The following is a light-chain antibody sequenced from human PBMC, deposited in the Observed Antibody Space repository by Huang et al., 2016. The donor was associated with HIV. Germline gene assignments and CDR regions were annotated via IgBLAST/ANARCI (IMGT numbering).Light chain of an antibody. V-gene: IGKV3-15*01. Sequence: EIVMTQSPATLSVSPGERATLSCRASQSVSNNLAWYQQKPGQSPRLLIYDASTRATAVPARFRAGGFGTEFTLTISSLQSEDFAVYYCQQYNVWPRFGQGTKVEI. CDR1: QSVSNN. CDR2: DAS. J-gene: IGKJ1*01. CDR3: QQYNVWPR.